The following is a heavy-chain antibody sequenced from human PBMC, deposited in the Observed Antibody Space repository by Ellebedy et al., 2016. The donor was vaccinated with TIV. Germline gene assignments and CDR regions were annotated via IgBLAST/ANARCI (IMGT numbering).Heavy chain of an antibody. V-gene: IGHV3-23*01. CDR1: GFTFSSYA. J-gene: IGHJ5*02. Sequence: LSLTXAASGFTFSSYAMSWVRQAPGKGLEWVSAISGSGGSTYYADSVKGRFTISRDNSKNTLYLQMNSLRAEDTAVYYCAKERVPAVPPNWFDPWGQGTLVTVSS. D-gene: IGHD2-2*01. CDR3: AKERVPAVPPNWFDP. CDR2: ISGSGGST.